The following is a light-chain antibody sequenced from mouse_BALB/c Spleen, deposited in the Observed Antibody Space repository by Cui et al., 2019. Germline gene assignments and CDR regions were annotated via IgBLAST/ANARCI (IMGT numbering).Light chain of an antibody. J-gene: IGKJ1*01. CDR3: QQSIEDPT. Sequence: DIVLTQSPASLAVSLGQRAPIFCRARQSVDYNGISYMHWFQQKPGQPPKLLIYAASNLESGIPARFSGSGSGTDFTLNIHPVEEEDAATYYCQQSIEDPTFGGGTKLEIK. CDR2: AAS. CDR1: QSVDYNGISY. V-gene: IGKV3-3*01.